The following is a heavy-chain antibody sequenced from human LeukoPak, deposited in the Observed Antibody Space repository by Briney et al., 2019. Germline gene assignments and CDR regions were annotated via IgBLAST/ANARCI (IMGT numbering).Heavy chain of an antibody. Sequence: GGSPRLSCAASGFTFSSYGMHWVRQAPGKGLEWVAVISYDGSNKYYADSVKGRFTLSRDNSKNTLFLQVNSLRADDTAVYYCAKFHSPGRVTHFYWYFDLWGRGTLVTVSS. CDR3: AKFHSPGRVTHFYWYFDL. CDR2: ISYDGSNK. V-gene: IGHV3-30*18. D-gene: IGHD2-21*02. CDR1: GFTFSSYG. J-gene: IGHJ2*01.